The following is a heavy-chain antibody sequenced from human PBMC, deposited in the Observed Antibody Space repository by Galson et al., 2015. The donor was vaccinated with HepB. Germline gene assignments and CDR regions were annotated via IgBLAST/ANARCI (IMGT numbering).Heavy chain of an antibody. J-gene: IGHJ3*02. V-gene: IGHV1-69*04. D-gene: IGHD1-26*01. CDR2: IIPILGIA. CDR1: GGTFSSYA. CDR3: ARDGLSGELRSDAFDI. Sequence: SVKVSCKASGGTFSSYAISWVRQAPGQGLEWMGRIIPILGIANYAQKFQGRVTITADKSTSTAYMELSSLRSEDTAVYYCARDGLSGELRSDAFDIWGQGTMVTVSS.